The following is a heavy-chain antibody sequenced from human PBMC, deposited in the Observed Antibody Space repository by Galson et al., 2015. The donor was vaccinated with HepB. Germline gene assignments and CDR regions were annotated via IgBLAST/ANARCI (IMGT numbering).Heavy chain of an antibody. D-gene: IGHD2-21*02. V-gene: IGHV4-39*01. J-gene: IGHJ4*02. Sequence: ETLSLTCTVSGGSISSSSYYWGWIRQPPGKGLEWIGSIYYSGSTYYNPSLKSRVTISVDTSKNQFSLKLSSVTAADTAVYYCARHTASDEYCGGDCYSGYGFDYWGQGTLVTVSS. CDR2: IYYSGST. CDR3: ARHTASDEYCGGDCYSGYGFDY. CDR1: GGSISSSSYY.